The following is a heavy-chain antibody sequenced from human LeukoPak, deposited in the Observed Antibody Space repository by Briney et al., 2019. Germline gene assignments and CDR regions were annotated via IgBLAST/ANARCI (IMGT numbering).Heavy chain of an antibody. V-gene: IGHV4-4*08. J-gene: IGHJ4*01. CDR2: IHDSGNT. Sequence: PSETLSLTCTVSGGSISSYYWSWIRQSPEKGLEWIGHIHDSGNTEYNPSLKGRVTISVDTSRKQFSLTLTSVTAADTAVYYCARTEYYDKSGNYWG. CDR3: ARTEYYDKSGNY. D-gene: IGHD3-16*01. CDR1: GGSISSYY.